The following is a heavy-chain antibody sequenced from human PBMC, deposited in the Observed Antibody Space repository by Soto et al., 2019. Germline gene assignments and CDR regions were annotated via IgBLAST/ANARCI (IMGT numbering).Heavy chain of an antibody. CDR1: GGTFSSYA. J-gene: IGHJ6*02. V-gene: IGHV1-69*13. D-gene: IGHD2-2*01. CDR2: ISPIFGTA. CDR3: ARGPSCSSTSCYPVYYGMDV. Sequence: SVKVSCKASGGTFSSYAISWVRQAPGQGLEGMGGISPIFGTANYAQKFQGRVTITADESTSTAYMELSSLRSEDTAVYYCARGPSCSSTSCYPVYYGMDVWGQGTTGTASS.